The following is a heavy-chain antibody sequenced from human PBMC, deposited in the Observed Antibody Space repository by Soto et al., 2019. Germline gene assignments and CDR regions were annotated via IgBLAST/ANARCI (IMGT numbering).Heavy chain of an antibody. V-gene: IGHV3-11*01. CDR2: ISSSGSTI. J-gene: IGHJ6*02. Sequence: GGSLRLSCAASGFAFSDYYMSWIRQAPGKGLEWVSYISSSGSTIYYADSVKGRFTISRDNAKNSLYLQMNSLRAEDTAVYYCASPRGDYDYYGMDVWGQGTTVTVSS. CDR1: GFAFSDYY. CDR3: ASPRGDYDYYGMDV.